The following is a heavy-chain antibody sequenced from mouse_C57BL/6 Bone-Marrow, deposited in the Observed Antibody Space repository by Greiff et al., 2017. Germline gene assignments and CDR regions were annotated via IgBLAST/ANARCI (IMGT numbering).Heavy chain of an antibody. V-gene: IGHV1-69*01. CDR1: GYTFTSYW. D-gene: IGHD1-1*01. CDR2: IDPSDSYT. CDR3: ARDGSSYNYAMDY. J-gene: IGHJ4*01. Sequence: QVQLQQPGAELVMPGASVKLSCKASGYTFTSYWMHWVKPRPGQGLEWIGEIDPSDSYTNYNQTFKGKSTLTVDKSSSTADMQLSSLTSEDSAGYYCARDGSSYNYAMDYWGQGTSVTVSS.